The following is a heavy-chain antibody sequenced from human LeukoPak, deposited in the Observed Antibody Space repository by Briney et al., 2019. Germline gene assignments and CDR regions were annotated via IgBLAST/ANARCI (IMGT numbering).Heavy chain of an antibody. Sequence: SETLSLTCAVYGGSFSGYYLSWVRQPPGKGLEWIGGIYISGSTNYNPSLKSRVTISVDTSKNTFSLKLSTVTAADTAVYYCAMCSVYGCSWSSTGIDYWGQGTLATVSS. V-gene: IGHV4-34*01. CDR2: IYISGST. CDR1: GGSFSGYY. CDR3: AMCSVYGCSWSSTGIDY. D-gene: IGHD6-13*01. J-gene: IGHJ4*02.